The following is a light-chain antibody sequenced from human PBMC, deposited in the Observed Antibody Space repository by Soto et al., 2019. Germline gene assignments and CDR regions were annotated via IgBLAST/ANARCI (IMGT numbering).Light chain of an antibody. V-gene: IGKV3-20*01. CDR2: ATS. J-gene: IGKJ2*01. CDR3: QQYGSSSFT. CDR1: QSVSSSY. Sequence: EIVLTQSPGTLSLSSGERATHSCRASQSVSSSYLAWYQQKPGQAPRLLVYATSSRATGIPDRFSGSGSGTDFTLTISRLEPEDFAVYYCQQYGSSSFTFGQGNKLEIQ.